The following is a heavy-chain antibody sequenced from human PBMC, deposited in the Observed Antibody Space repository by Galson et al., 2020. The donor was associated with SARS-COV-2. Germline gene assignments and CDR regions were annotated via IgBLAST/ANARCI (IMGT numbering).Heavy chain of an antibody. CDR2: IIPIFGTA. Sequence: SVKVSCKASGGTFSSYAISWVRQAPGQGLEWMGGIIPIFGTANYAQKFQGRVTITADESTSTAYMELSSLRSEDTAVYYCARAVAVAGYYYYYGMDVWGQGTTVTVSS. V-gene: IGHV1-69*13. D-gene: IGHD6-19*01. CDR1: GGTFSSYA. J-gene: IGHJ6*02. CDR3: ARAVAVAGYYYYYGMDV.